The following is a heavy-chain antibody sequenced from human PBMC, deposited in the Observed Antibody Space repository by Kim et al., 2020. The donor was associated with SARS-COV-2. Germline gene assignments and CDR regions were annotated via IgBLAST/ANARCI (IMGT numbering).Heavy chain of an antibody. CDR3: ASGGRVWELPFDY. CDR1: GFTFSSYA. J-gene: IGHJ4*02. CDR2: ISYDGSNK. Sequence: GGSLRLSCAASGFTFSSYAMHWVRQAPGKGLEWVAVISYDGSNKYYADSVKGRFTISRDNSKNTLYLQMNSLRAEDTAVYYCASGGRVWELPFDYWGQGTLVTVSS. D-gene: IGHD1-26*01. V-gene: IGHV3-30*04.